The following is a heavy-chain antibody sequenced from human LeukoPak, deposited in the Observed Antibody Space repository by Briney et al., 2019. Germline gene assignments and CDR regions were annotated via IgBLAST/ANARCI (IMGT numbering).Heavy chain of an antibody. Sequence: PGGSLKLSCAASGFNFTMYWMHWVRQAPGKGLVWVSRINNDGSTTSHADSVKGRFTISRDNAKNTLYLQMNSLRAEDTAVYYCARGGNRFDSRGRGTLVTVSS. D-gene: IGHD1-14*01. CDR2: INNDGSTT. CDR1: GFNFTMYW. V-gene: IGHV3-74*01. CDR3: ARGGNRFDS. J-gene: IGHJ5*01.